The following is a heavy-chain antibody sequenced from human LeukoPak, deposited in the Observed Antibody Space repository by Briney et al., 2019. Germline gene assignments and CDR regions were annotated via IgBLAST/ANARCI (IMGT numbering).Heavy chain of an antibody. CDR1: GGTFSSHA. CDR2: IIPIVGIA. CDR3: ARDGEMATIYFDY. J-gene: IGHJ4*02. D-gene: IGHD5-24*01. Sequence: ASVTVSCKASGGTFSSHAISWVRQAPGQGLEWMGTIIPIVGIANYAQKFQGRVTITANKFTSTAYMELSSLRSEDTAVYYCARDGEMATIYFDYWGQGTLVTVSS. V-gene: IGHV1-69*04.